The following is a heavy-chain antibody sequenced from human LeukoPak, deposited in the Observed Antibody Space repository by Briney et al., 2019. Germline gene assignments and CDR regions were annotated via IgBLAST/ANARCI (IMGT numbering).Heavy chain of an antibody. V-gene: IGHV1-2*02. D-gene: IGHD3-10*01. CDR1: GYXFPDSY. J-gene: IGHJ5*02. CDR3: ARALVRGLVKGAWFDP. Sequence: GASVKVSCRASGYXFPDSYIHWVRQARGQGLEWMGGTDPTTGGTNYAQKFQGRVTMTRDTSINTGYMELTRLTLDDTAVYYCARALVRGLVKGAWFDPWGQGTLVTVSA. CDR2: TDPTTGGT.